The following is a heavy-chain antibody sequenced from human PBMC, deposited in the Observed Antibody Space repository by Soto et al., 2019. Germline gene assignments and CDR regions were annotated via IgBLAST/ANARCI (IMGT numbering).Heavy chain of an antibody. J-gene: IGHJ4*01. V-gene: IGHV5-51*01. CDR3: TRQQFDC. Sequence: SLKISCKVSGYNFVNYWIGWVRQMPGRGLEWMGIIYPRDSDTEYSPSFQGQVTISVDKSINTAYLQWSSLKASDTAIYYCTRQQFDCWGQGTLVTVSS. CDR2: IYPRDSDT. CDR1: GYNFVNYW.